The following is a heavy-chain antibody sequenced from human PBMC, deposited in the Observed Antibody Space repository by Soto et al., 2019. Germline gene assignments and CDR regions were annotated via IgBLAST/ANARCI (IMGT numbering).Heavy chain of an antibody. Sequence: EVQLVESGGGLVKPGGSLRLSCAASGFTFSNAWMSWVRQAPGKGLEWVGRIKTKTDGGTTDYAAPVKGRFTISRDDSKHTLYLQMNSLKTEDTAVYYCTPGVTSRGMDVWGQGTTVTVSS. D-gene: IGHD2-21*02. CDR1: GFTFSNAW. J-gene: IGHJ6*02. V-gene: IGHV3-15*01. CDR2: IKTKTDGGTT. CDR3: TPGVTSRGMDV.